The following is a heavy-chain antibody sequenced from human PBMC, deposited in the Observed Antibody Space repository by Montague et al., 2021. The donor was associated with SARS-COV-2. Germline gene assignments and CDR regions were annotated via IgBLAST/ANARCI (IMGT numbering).Heavy chain of an antibody. CDR1: GGSISRYHHY. V-gene: IGHV4-31*03. CDR2: IYYSGST. D-gene: IGHD6-13*01. Sequence: TLSLTCTVSGGSISRYHHYWGWIRQHPGKGLEWIGYIYYSGSTYYNPSLKSRVTISVDTSKNQFSLKLSSVTAADTAVYYCARVFPIAAAAPYWYFGLWGRGTLVTVSS. J-gene: IGHJ2*01. CDR3: ARVFPIAAAAPYWYFGL.